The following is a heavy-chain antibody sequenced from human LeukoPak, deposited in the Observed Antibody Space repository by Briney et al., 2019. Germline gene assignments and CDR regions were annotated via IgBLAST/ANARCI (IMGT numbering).Heavy chain of an antibody. CDR1: GYTFTGYY. Sequence: ASVKVSCKASGYTFTGYYMHWVRQAPGQGLEWMGWINPNSGGTNYAQKFQGRVTMTRDTSISTAYMELSRLRSDDTAVYYCAREGLIAARRGELNWLDPWGQGTLVTVSS. CDR3: AREGLIAARRGELNWLDP. D-gene: IGHD6-6*01. CDR2: INPNSGGT. J-gene: IGHJ5*02. V-gene: IGHV1-2*02.